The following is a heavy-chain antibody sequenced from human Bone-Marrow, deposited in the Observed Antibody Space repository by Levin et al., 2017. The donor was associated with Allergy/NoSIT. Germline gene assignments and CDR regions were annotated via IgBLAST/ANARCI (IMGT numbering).Heavy chain of an antibody. Sequence: GGSLRLSCVASGFTFNAYGLTWVRQAPGKGLEWVSGIDGSGKSIYSADFVKGRFTLSRDNDKNTIDLEMNGLGTDDTAIYYCARDSGGQLHGNYGWGQGTLVTVSS. CDR2: IDGSGKSI. CDR3: ARDSGGQLHGNYG. J-gene: IGHJ4*02. D-gene: IGHD1-7*01. CDR1: GFTFNAYG. V-gene: IGHV3-23*01.